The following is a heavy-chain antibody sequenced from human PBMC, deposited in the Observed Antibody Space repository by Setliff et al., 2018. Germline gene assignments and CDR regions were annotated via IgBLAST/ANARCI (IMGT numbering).Heavy chain of an antibody. V-gene: IGHV4-39*07. CDR2: IYYSGST. J-gene: IGHJ6*02. CDR1: GGSISSTIYY. CDR3: ARVSMYSSSWYYYYYGMDV. Sequence: SETLSLTCTVSGGSISSTIYYWGWIRQPPGKGLEWIGSIYYSGSTYYNLSLKSRVTISVDTSKNQFSLKLSSVTAADTAVYYCARVSMYSSSWYYYYYGMDVWGQGTTVTVSS. D-gene: IGHD6-13*01.